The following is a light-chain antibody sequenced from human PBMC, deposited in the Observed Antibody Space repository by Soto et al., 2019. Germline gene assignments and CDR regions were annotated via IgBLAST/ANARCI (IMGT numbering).Light chain of an antibody. CDR3: QQYNNWPS. J-gene: IGKJ5*01. V-gene: IGKV3-15*01. CDR1: QTVSRN. CDR2: DIS. Sequence: EIELTQSPATLSLSPGERATLSCRASQTVSRNLAWCQQRPGQAPRLLIYDISNRAAGVPARLSGSGSETEFTLTIRSLHSEDSAVYFCQQYNNWPSFGQGTRLEIK.